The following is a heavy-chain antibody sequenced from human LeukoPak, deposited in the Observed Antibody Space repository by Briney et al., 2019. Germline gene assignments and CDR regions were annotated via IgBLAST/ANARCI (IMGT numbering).Heavy chain of an antibody. CDR3: ARRYYYDSSGTYYFDY. Sequence: SETLSLTCTVSGGSISSNNYYWGWIRQPPGKGLEWIGSIYYSGSTYYNPSLKGRVTISVDTSKNQFSLKLSSVTAADTAVYYCARRYYYDSSGTYYFDYWGQGTLVTVSS. J-gene: IGHJ4*02. V-gene: IGHV4-39*07. CDR1: GGSISSNNYY. CDR2: IYYSGST. D-gene: IGHD3-22*01.